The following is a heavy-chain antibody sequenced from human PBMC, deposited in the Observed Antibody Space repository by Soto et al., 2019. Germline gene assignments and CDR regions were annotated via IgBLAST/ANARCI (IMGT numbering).Heavy chain of an antibody. CDR2: LYYTGST. CDR3: ARAELRASCYGMDV. Sequence: QVQLQESGPGLVKPSQTLSLICTVSGGSISSGGNYWSWIRQPPGEGLEWIGYLYYTGSTYYNPPRKGRITISVDTSKYQLSLNLSSMTAADAAMYYCARAELRASCYGMDVWGQGTTVTVSS. J-gene: IGHJ6*02. CDR1: GGSISSGGNY. V-gene: IGHV4-31*03. D-gene: IGHD1-1*01.